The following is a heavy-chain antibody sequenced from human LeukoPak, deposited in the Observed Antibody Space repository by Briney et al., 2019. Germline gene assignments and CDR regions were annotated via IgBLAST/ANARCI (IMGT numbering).Heavy chain of an antibody. CDR3: ARGGGEGDKSAFDI. CDR2: TRDKARSYRT. V-gene: IGHV3-72*01. Sequence: GGSLRLSCAASGVTLSDHHVDWVRQAPGKGLEWIGRTRDKARSYRTQYAASVDGRFSISRDDSKNAVYLQMNSLKTEDTAVYYCARGGGEGDKSAFDIWGQGTAVTVSS. D-gene: IGHD3-16*01. CDR1: GVTLSDHH. J-gene: IGHJ3*02.